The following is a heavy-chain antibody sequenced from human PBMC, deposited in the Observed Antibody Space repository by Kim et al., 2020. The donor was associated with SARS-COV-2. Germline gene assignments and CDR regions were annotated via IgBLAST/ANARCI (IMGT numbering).Heavy chain of an antibody. CDR2: INPNNGGT. D-gene: IGHD3-16*01. CDR1: GYTFTAYY. J-gene: IGHJ5*02. V-gene: IGHV1-2*06. Sequence: ASVKVSCKASGYTFTAYYMHWVRQAPGQGLEWMGRINPNNGGTNYAQKFQGRVTMTRDTSISTAYMELSRLRSDDTAVYYCARDLGGKYQSLPFRFDPWGEGTLVIVSS. CDR3: ARDLGGKYQSLPFRFDP.